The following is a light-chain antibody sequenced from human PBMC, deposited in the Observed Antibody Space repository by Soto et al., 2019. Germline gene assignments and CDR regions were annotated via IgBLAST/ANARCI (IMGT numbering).Light chain of an antibody. V-gene: IGLV2-8*01. J-gene: IGLJ1*01. CDR1: KSDIGVYDF. CDR3: KSYAGSNTYV. Sequence: QSVLTQPPSASGSPGQSVTISCTGTKSDIGVYDFVSWYHHHPGKPPRLIIYEVVQRPSGVPDRFSGSKSGNTASLTVSGLQAADEADYFCKSYAGSNTYVFGSGTKVTV. CDR2: EVV.